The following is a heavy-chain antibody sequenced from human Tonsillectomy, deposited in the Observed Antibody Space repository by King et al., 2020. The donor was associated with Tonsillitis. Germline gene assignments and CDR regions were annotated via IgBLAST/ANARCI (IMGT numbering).Heavy chain of an antibody. D-gene: IGHD6-13*01. CDR2: IHGGGTT. CDR1: GFTGSSDY. Sequence: VQLVESGGDLIQPGGSLRLSCAASGFTGSSDYMNWVRQAPGKGLEWVSVIHGGGTTNFADSVKGRFTLSRDKSKNMVFLQMNSLRVEDTAVYYCARERRESTSYPTGGYFDFWGRGTLVTVSS. CDR3: ARERRESTSYPTGGYFDF. J-gene: IGHJ4*02. V-gene: IGHV3-53*01.